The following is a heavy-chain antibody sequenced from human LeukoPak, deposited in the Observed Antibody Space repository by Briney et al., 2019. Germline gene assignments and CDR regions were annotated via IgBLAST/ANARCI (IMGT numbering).Heavy chain of an antibody. CDR2: INSDGSST. CDR3: ARVHDTMMDY. D-gene: IGHD3-22*01. J-gene: IGHJ4*02. CDR1: GFTSRNYW. V-gene: IGHV3-74*01. Sequence: GGSLRLSCAASGFTSRNYWMHWVRQAPGKGLVWVSRINSDGSSTSYADSVKGRFTISRDNAKNTLYLQMNSLRAEDTAVYYCARVHDTMMDYWGQGTLVTASS.